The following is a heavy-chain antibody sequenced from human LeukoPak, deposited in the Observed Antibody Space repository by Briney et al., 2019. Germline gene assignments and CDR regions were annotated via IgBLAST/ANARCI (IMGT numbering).Heavy chain of an antibody. J-gene: IGHJ5*02. CDR1: GYTLTVYY. V-gene: IGHV1-2*02. Sequence: GASVKVSCKASGYTLTVYYMHWVRQAPGQGVEWMGWINPNSGGTNYAQKFQGRVTMTRDTSISTAYMELSRLRSDDTAVYYCATGLNYGDYEGSDWFDPWGQGTLVTVSS. D-gene: IGHD4-17*01. CDR2: INPNSGGT. CDR3: ATGLNYGDYEGSDWFDP.